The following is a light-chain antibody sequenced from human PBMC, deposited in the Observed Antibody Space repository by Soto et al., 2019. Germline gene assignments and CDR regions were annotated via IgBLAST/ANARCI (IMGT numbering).Light chain of an antibody. CDR1: HSFSNN. CDR3: QKYHKWPPWP. Sequence: ILMTQSPATLSVSPGERATLSCRASHSFSNNLAWYQQRPGQAPTLLIYDASTRATGIPARFSGSGSGTEYTLTFRGLQSVDFAVYDWQKYHKWPPWPFGQGNKVEIK. V-gene: IGKV3-15*01. CDR2: DAS. J-gene: IGKJ1*01.